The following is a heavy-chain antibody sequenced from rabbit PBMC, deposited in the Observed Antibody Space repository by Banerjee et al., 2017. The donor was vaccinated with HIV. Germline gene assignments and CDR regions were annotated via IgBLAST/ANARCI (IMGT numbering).Heavy chain of an antibody. CDR1: GFSFSSSYD. CDR3: ARDLAGVIGWNFNL. V-gene: IGHV1S45*01. J-gene: IGHJ4*01. CDR2: IDGGSGGNT. Sequence: QEQLEESGGDLVKPGASLTLTCTASGFSFSSSYDMCWFRQAPGKGPEWIACIDGGSGGNTWYASWARGRFTISRTSPTTVTLQMTSLTAADTATYFCARDLAGVIGWNFNLWGPGTLVTVS. D-gene: IGHD4-1*01.